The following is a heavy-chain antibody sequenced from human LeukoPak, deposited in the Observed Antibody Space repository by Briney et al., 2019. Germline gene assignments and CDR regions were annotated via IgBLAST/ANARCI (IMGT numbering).Heavy chain of an antibody. D-gene: IGHD3-22*01. CDR2: ISYDGSDK. J-gene: IGHJ5*02. CDR3: AKDLGSSGQGCFDP. Sequence: TGGSLRLSCVASGFTFSTYGMHWVRQAPGKGLEWVAVISYDGSDKYYADSVKGRFTISRDNFKNTLYLQMNSLRADDTAVYCCAKDLGSSGQGCFDPWGQGTLVTVSS. V-gene: IGHV3-30*18. CDR1: GFTFSTYG.